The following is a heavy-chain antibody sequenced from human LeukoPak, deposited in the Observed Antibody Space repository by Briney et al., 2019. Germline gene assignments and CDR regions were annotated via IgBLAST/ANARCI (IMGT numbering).Heavy chain of an antibody. CDR1: GFTFSSYS. D-gene: IGHD1-1*01. CDR3: ARVLFGLLEDY. CDR2: ISSSSSYI. J-gene: IGHJ4*02. V-gene: IGHV3-21*01. Sequence: GGSLRLSCAASGFTFSSYSMNWVRQAPGKGLGWVSSISSSSSYIYYADSVKGRFTISRDNAKNSLYLQMNSLRAEDTAVYYCARVLFGLLEDYWGQGTLVTVSS.